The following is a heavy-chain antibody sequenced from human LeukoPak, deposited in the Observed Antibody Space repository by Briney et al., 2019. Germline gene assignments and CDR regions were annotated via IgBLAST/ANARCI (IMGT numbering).Heavy chain of an antibody. CDR2: ITNSGSTI. J-gene: IGHJ6*02. CDR1: GFTFSDYN. CDR3: ARSIGLTGGGVDV. D-gene: IGHD3-9*01. V-gene: IGHV3-11*01. Sequence: GGSLRLSCAASGFTFSDYNMNWIRQAPGKGLEWVSYITNSGSTIHYADSVRGRFTISRDNAKNSLYLQMNSLRAEDTAVYYCARSIGLTGGGVDVWGQGTTVTVSS.